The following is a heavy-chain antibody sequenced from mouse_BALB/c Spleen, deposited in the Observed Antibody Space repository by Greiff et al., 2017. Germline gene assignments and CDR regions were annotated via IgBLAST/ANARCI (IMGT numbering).Heavy chain of an antibody. CDR2: ISSGGST. Sequence: EVQRVESGGGLVKPGGSLKLSCAASGFTFSSYAMSWVRQTPEKRLEWVASISSGGSTYYPDSVKGRFTISRDNARNILYLQMSSLRSEDTAMYYCARGLYGYVFDYWGQGTTLTVSS. J-gene: IGHJ2*01. D-gene: IGHD2-2*01. CDR1: GFTFSSYA. V-gene: IGHV5-6-5*01. CDR3: ARGLYGYVFDY.